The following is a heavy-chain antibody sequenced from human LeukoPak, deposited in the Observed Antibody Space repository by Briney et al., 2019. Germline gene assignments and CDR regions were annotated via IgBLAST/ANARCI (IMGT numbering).Heavy chain of an antibody. CDR2: ISYDGRNK. CDR1: GFTFSTYA. V-gene: IGHV3-30-3*01. J-gene: IGHJ4*02. Sequence: GSLRLSCAASGFTFSTYAMYWVRQAPGKGLEWVAVISYDGRNKYHADSVQGRFTISRDNSKNTLYLQMNSLRGEDTAVYYCAREDYWGQGTLVTVSS. CDR3: AREDY.